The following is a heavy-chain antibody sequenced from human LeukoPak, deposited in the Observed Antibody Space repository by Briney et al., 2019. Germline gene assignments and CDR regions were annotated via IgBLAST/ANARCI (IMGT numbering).Heavy chain of an antibody. CDR1: GYTFTSYY. V-gene: IGHV1-46*01. J-gene: IGHJ6*03. CDR3: ARGGSRIAAAGKQYYYMDV. Sequence: EASVKVSCKASGYTFTSYYMHWVRQAPGQGLEWMGIINPSGGSTSYAQKFQGRVTMTRDTSTSTVYMELSSLRSEDTAVYYCARGGSRIAAAGKQYYYMDVWGKGTTVTISS. D-gene: IGHD6-13*01. CDR2: INPSGGST.